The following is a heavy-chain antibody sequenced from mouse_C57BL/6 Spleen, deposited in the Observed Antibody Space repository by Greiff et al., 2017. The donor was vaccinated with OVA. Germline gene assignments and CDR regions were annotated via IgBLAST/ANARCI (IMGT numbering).Heavy chain of an antibody. CDR2: IYPGSGST. D-gene: IGHD1-1*01. CDR3: ARGSSYGAWFAY. CDR1: GYTFTSYW. Sequence: QVQLQQPGAELVKPGASVKMSCKASGYTFTSYWINWVKQRPGQGLEWIGDIYPGSGSTNYNEKFKSKATLTVDTSSSTAYMQLSSLTSEDSAVYYCARGSSYGAWFAYWGQGTLVTVSA. J-gene: IGHJ3*01. V-gene: IGHV1-55*01.